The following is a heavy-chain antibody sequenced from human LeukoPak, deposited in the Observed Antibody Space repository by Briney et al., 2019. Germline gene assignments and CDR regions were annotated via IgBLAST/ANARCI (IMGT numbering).Heavy chain of an antibody. D-gene: IGHD1-26*01. V-gene: IGHV3-23*01. CDR3: ALPKWELLIFDY. Sequence: PGGSLRLSCAASGFTFSSDAMHWVRQAPGKGLEWVSAISGSGDFTHSVDSVKGRFTISRDNSKNTLYLQMNSLRAEDTAVYYCALPKWELLIFDYWGQGTLVTVSS. CDR1: GFTFSSDA. J-gene: IGHJ4*02. CDR2: ISGSGDFT.